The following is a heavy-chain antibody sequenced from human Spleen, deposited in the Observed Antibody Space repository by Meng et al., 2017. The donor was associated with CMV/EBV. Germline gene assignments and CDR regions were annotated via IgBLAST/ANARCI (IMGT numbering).Heavy chain of an antibody. CDR3: ARDGVRWRYFNWFDP. V-gene: IGHV4-4*07. CDR2: IYTSGST. Sequence: GRLQESGPGLVKPSETLSLTCTVSGGSISSYYWSWIRQPAGKGLEWIGRIYTSGSTNYNPSLKSRVTMSVDTSKNQFSLKLSSVTAADTAVYYCARDGVRWRYFNWFDPWGQGTLVTVSS. CDR1: GGSISSYY. D-gene: IGHD2/OR15-2a*01. J-gene: IGHJ5*02.